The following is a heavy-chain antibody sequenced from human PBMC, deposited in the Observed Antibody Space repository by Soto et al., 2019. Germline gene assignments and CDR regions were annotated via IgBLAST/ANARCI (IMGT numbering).Heavy chain of an antibody. Sequence: PSETLSLTCTVSGGSISSGDYYWSWIRHPPGKGLEWIGYIYYSGSTNYNPSLKSRVTISVDTSKNQFSLKLSSVTAADTAVYYCARDVRVTAKGYGMDVWGQGTTVTVSS. J-gene: IGHJ6*02. CDR3: ARDVRVTAKGYGMDV. D-gene: IGHD2-21*02. CDR2: IYYSGST. V-gene: IGHV4-61*08. CDR1: GGSISSGDYY.